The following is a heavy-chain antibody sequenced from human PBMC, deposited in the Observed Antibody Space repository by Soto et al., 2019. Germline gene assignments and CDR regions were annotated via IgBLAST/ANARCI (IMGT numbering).Heavy chain of an antibody. CDR1: GFTFSSYV. Sequence: GGSLRLSCAASGFTFSSYVMSWVRQAPGKGLEWVSAISGSGGSTYYADSVKGRFTISRDNSKNTLYLQMNSLRAEDTAVYYCAKSGYDILTGSSWFDPWGQGTLVTVSS. J-gene: IGHJ5*02. V-gene: IGHV3-23*01. CDR3: AKSGYDILTGSSWFDP. D-gene: IGHD3-9*01. CDR2: ISGSGGST.